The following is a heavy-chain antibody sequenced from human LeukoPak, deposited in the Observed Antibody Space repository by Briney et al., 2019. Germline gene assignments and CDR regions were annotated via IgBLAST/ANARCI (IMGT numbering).Heavy chain of an antibody. CDR1: GFTFSSYA. D-gene: IGHD1-26*01. Sequence: GGSLRLSCAASGFTFSSYAMHWVRQAPGKGLEGVAVISYDGSNKYYADSVKGRFTISRDNSKNTLYLQMNSLRAEDTAVYYCASSTFIVGATGYWGQGTLVTVSS. CDR2: ISYDGSNK. J-gene: IGHJ4*02. V-gene: IGHV3-30-3*01. CDR3: ASSTFIVGATGY.